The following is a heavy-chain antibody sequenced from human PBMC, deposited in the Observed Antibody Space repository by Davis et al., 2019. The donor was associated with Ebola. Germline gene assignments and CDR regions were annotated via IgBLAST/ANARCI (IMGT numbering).Heavy chain of an antibody. CDR2: IYYSGNT. CDR3: ASTRRGQLARFDY. CDR1: GYSISSHY. J-gene: IGHJ4*02. V-gene: IGHV4-59*11. Sequence: PSETLSLTCTVSGYSISSHYWSWIRQSPGKGLEWVGYIYYSGNTNYNPSLKSRVRTSVDTSKNQVSLKVNSVTATDTAVYYCASTRRGQLARFDYWGQGTRVTVSS. D-gene: IGHD1-1*01.